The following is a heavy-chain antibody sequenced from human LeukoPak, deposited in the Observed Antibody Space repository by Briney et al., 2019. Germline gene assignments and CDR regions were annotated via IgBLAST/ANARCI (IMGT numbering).Heavy chain of an antibody. CDR1: GFTFSGYE. J-gene: IGHJ4*02. CDR3: VKERSSGWYDFDY. Sequence: PGGSLRLSCAASGFTFSGYEMNWVRQAPGKGLEYVSDISSNGGSTYYADSVKGRFTISRDNSKNTLYLQMSSLRAEDTAVYYCVKERSSGWYDFDYWGQGTLVTVSS. CDR2: ISSNGGST. D-gene: IGHD6-19*01. V-gene: IGHV3-64D*06.